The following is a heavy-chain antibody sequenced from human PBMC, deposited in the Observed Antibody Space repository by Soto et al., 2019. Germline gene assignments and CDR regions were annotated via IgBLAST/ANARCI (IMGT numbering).Heavy chain of an antibody. CDR1: GYTFTSYA. D-gene: IGHD2-21*02. CDR3: ARSIVVVTALDY. J-gene: IGHJ4*02. V-gene: IGHV1-3*01. CDR2: INAGNGNT. Sequence: VASVKVSCKASGYTFTSYAVHWVRQAPGQRLEWMGWINAGNGNTKYSQHFQGRVTITRDTSANTAYMELSSLRSEDTAVYYCARSIVVVTALDYWGQGTLVTVSS.